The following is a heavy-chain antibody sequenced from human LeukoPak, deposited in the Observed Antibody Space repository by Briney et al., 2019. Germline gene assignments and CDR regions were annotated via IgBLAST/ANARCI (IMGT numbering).Heavy chain of an antibody. CDR2: ISSPSTNI. CDR1: GFMFTSYS. D-gene: IGHD2-21*01. CDR3: TRGDSTVVIPPYLQH. Sequence: PGGSLRLSCAASGFMFTSYSMNWVRQAPGKGLEWVAYISSPSTNIYYVDSVKGRFTISRDNAKNSLYLQMNSLKTEDTAVYYCTRGDSTVVIPPYLQHWGQGTLVTVPS. J-gene: IGHJ1*01. V-gene: IGHV3-48*01.